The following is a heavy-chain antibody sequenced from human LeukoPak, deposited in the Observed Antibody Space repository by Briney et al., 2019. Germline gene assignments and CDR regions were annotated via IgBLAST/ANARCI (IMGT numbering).Heavy chain of an antibody. CDR1: GGSFSGYY. V-gene: IGHV4-59*01. D-gene: IGHD4-17*01. CDR2: IYYSGST. J-gene: IGHJ4*02. CDR3: ARDTPYGDYEYYFDY. Sequence: SETLSLTCAVYGGSFSGYYWSWIRQPPGKGLEWIGYIYYSGSTNYNPSLKSRVTISVDTSKNQFSLKLSSVTAADTAVYYCARDTPYGDYEYYFDYWGQGTLVTVSS.